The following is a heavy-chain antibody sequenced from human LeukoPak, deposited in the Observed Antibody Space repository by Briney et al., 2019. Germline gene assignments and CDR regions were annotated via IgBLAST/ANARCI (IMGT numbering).Heavy chain of an antibody. D-gene: IGHD6-19*01. CDR1: GFTFSSYW. CDR3: AKDDGTYSSGWYDY. CDR2: INSDGSST. J-gene: IGHJ4*02. V-gene: IGHV3-74*01. Sequence: PGGSLRLSCAASGFTFSSYWMPWVRQAPGKGLVWVSRINSDGSSTSYADSVKGRFTISRDNSKNTLYLQMNSLRAEDTAIHYCAKDDGTYSSGWYDYWGQGTLVTVSS.